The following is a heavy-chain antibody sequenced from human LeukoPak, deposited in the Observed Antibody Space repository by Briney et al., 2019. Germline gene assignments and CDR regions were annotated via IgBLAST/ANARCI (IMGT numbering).Heavy chain of an antibody. J-gene: IGHJ6*03. CDR3: ARAGYDYGDHTLLYYYYMDV. Sequence: PGGSLRLSCGASGFTFDDYWMSWVRQAPGQGLEWVANINQDGSEKYYLDSAKGRFTISRDNARNSLYLQVNSLRAEDTAVYYCARAGYDYGDHTLLYYYYMDVWGKGTTVTVSS. V-gene: IGHV3-7*01. CDR2: INQDGSEK. D-gene: IGHD4-17*01. CDR1: GFTFDDYW.